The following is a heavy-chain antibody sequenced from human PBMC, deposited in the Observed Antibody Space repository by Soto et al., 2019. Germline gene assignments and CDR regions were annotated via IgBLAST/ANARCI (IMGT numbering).Heavy chain of an antibody. J-gene: IGHJ4*02. V-gene: IGHV4-4*02. Sequence: QVQLQESGPGLVKPSGTLSLTCGVSGGSITSSNWWSWVRQPPGKGLEGIGEMYHSGSTNYNPSLKSXDTXSXAKAKNQCSLKLSSVTAAGTAVYYCASRTNWGSFEYWGQGTLVTVSS. D-gene: IGHD7-27*01. CDR1: GGSITSSNW. CDR2: MYHSGST. CDR3: ASRTNWGSFEY.